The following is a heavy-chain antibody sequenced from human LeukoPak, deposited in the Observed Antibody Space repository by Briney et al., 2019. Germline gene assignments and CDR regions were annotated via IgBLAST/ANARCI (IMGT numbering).Heavy chain of an antibody. V-gene: IGHV1-18*01. CDR3: ARDGLSYTNPNNWFDP. J-gene: IGHJ5*02. D-gene: IGHD2-2*02. Sequence: ASVKLSCKASGYPFTSYYINWVRQAPGQGLEWMGWISAYNGDTNYAQNLQGRVTMTTDTSTDTAYMELRSLRSDDTAVYYCARDGLSYTNPNNWFDPWGQGTLVTVSS. CDR1: GYPFTSYY. CDR2: ISAYNGDT.